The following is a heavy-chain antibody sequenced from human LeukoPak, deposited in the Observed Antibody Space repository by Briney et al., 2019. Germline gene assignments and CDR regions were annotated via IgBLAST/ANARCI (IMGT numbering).Heavy chain of an antibody. CDR2: VSDTGDLR. CDR3: VKGGLRSGYSFED. V-gene: IGHV3-23*01. CDR1: GFTFNTHA. J-gene: IGHJ4*02. Sequence: PGGSLRLFCAASGFTFNTHAISWVRQAPGKGLEWVAAVSDTGDLRYSANSVKGRLAISRDNSKNTAFLQMYSLRSDDTALYYCVKGGLRSGYSFEDWGQGTMVSVSS. D-gene: IGHD3-9*01.